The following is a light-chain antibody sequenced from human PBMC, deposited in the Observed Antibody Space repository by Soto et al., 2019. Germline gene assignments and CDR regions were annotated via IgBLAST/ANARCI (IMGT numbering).Light chain of an antibody. Sequence: QSVLTQPASVSGSPGQSITISCTGTSSDVGSFPYVSWYQQHTGSAPKLMIYDVSDRPSGVSDRFSGPNSGNTASLTISGLQSEDESYYYCSSYTTTTTNVIFGGGTKLTVL. J-gene: IGLJ2*01. V-gene: IGLV2-14*03. CDR1: SSDVGSFPY. CDR3: SSYTTTTTNVI. CDR2: DVS.